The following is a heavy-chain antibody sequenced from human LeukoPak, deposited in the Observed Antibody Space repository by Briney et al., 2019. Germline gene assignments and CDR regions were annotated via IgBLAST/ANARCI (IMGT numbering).Heavy chain of an antibody. CDR3: ARHHYYDSSGYYPFDY. Sequence: SETLSLTCTVSDGSVSSSGYYWGWIRQPPGKGLEWIGSIYYSGSIYYNPSLKSRVTISVDTSKNQFSLKLSSVTAADTAVYYCARHHYYDSSGYYPFDYWGQGTLVTVSS. D-gene: IGHD3-22*01. CDR2: IYYSGSI. V-gene: IGHV4-39*01. J-gene: IGHJ4*02. CDR1: DGSVSSSGYY.